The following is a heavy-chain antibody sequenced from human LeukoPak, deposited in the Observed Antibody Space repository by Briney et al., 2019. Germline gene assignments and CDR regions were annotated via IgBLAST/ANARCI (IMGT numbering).Heavy chain of an antibody. V-gene: IGHV3-74*01. CDR2: IGTDGSTT. CDR3: ARDKYGGNSNAFDI. CDR1: GFTFSSYW. J-gene: IGHJ3*02. Sequence: PGVSLRLSCAASGFTFSSYWMHWVRQVPGKGLVWVSRIGTDGSTTTSADDVKGRFTISRDNAKNTLFLQMNSLRGEDTAVYYCARDKYGGNSNAFDIWGQGTLVTVSS. D-gene: IGHD4-23*01.